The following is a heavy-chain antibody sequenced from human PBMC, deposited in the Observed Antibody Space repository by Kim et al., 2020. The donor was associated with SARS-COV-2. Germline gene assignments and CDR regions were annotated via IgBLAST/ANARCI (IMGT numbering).Heavy chain of an antibody. CDR3: ARAPLVPRYFDS. CDR2: IYYSGST. Sequence: SETLSLTCIVSGGSISDYYWGWIRQPPGKGLEWIGYIYYSGSTSYNSSLMSRVSLSVDMSKNQFSLNLNSVTAADTAVYYCARAPLVPRYFDSWGQGILVTVSS. V-gene: IGHV4-59*01. J-gene: IGHJ4*02. CDR1: GGSISDYY. D-gene: IGHD3-16*02.